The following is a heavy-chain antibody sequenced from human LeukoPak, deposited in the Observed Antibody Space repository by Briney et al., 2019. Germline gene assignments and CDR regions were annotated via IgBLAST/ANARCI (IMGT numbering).Heavy chain of an antibody. CDR2: ISDSGGST. J-gene: IGHJ6*02. CDR1: XFPFSSYS. Sequence: QPGGSLRLSCSASXFPFSSYSMHWVRPAPGKGLAYVSAISDSGGSTYYADSVRGRFTISRDNSKNTLYLQMSSLRAEDTAVYFCVRGYSFGPYGMDVWGQGTTVTVSS. CDR3: VRGYSFGPYGMDV. D-gene: IGHD2-15*01. V-gene: IGHV3-64D*09.